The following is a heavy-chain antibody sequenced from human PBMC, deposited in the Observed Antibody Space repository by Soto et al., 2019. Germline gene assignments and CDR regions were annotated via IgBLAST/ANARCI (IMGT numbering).Heavy chain of an antibody. V-gene: IGHV3-48*03. CDR1: GFTFSSYE. Sequence: GGSLRLSCAASGFTFSSYEMNWVRQAPGKGLEWVSYISSSGSTIYYADSVKGRFTISRDNAKNSLYLQMNSLRAEDTAVYYCARVDPVTASVDTAMVDYWGQGTLVTVSS. D-gene: IGHD5-18*01. J-gene: IGHJ4*02. CDR2: ISSSGSTI. CDR3: ARVDPVTASVDTAMVDY.